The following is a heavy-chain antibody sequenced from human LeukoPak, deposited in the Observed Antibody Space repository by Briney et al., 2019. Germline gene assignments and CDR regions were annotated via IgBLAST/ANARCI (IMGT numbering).Heavy chain of an antibody. CDR1: GFTFSSYS. Sequence: GGSLRLSCAASGFTFSSYSMNWVRQAPGKGLEWVSYISSGGNTIYYADSVKGRFTISRDNAKNALYLQMNSLRAEDTAVYYCAREGTAMVSFDYWGQGTLVTVSS. D-gene: IGHD5-18*01. CDR3: AREGTAMVSFDY. J-gene: IGHJ4*02. V-gene: IGHV3-48*04. CDR2: ISSGGNTI.